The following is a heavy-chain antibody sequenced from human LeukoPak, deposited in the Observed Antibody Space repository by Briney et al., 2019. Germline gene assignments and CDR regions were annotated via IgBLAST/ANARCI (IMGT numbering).Heavy chain of an antibody. Sequence: PSETLSLTCAVYGGSFRGYYWSWIRQPPGKGLEWIGEINHSVKANSTTSLKSRVTISVETSKNQCSLNRTSVTASDTAVYYCAKAGGYCSGSGCYYWFDPWGQGTLVTVSS. J-gene: IGHJ5*02. V-gene: IGHV4-34*01. CDR3: AKAGGYCSGSGCYYWFDP. CDR2: INHSVKA. D-gene: IGHD2-15*01. CDR1: GGSFRGYY.